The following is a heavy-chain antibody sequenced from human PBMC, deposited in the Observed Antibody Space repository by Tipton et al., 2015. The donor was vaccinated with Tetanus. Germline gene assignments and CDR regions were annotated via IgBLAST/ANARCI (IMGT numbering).Heavy chain of an antibody. CDR3: ARTWGVWVTSIDAFDI. J-gene: IGHJ3*02. V-gene: IGHV4-39*01. Sequence: TLSLTCSVSGGSITGNDYFWGWIREAPEQGLEWIGSLFHSGRTHYNPSLKSRVAISVDTSKNQFSLKLSSVTAADTAVYYCARTWGVWVTSIDAFDIWGQGTKVAVSS. D-gene: IGHD3-16*01. CDR2: LFHSGRT. CDR1: GGSITGNDYF.